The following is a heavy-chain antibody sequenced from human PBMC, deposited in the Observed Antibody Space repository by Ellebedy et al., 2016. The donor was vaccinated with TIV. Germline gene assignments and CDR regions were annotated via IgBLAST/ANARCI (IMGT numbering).Heavy chain of an antibody. CDR3: ARDLFEWELVFDY. Sequence: GESLKISXAASGFTFSSYSMNWVRQAPGKGLEWVSYISSSSSTIYYADSVKGRFTISRDNAKNSLYLQMNSLRDEDTAVYYCARDLFEWELVFDYWGQGTLVTVSS. D-gene: IGHD1-26*01. CDR1: GFTFSSYS. J-gene: IGHJ4*02. CDR2: ISSSSSTI. V-gene: IGHV3-48*02.